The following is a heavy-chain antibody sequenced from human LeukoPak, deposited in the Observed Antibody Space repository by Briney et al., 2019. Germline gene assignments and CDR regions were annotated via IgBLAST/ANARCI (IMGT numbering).Heavy chain of an antibody. CDR3: ARREEDNNHHHCFGS. D-gene: IGHD2/OR15-2a*01. CDR2: IYYNGNT. Sequence: SETLSLTCIVSGGSIYTSSCYWDWVRQPPGKGPEWIGSIYYNGNTYYNPSLSSRATMSIDTSKNQFSLKLNSMTAADTAVYYCARREEDNNHHHCFGSWGQGTLVTVSS. J-gene: IGHJ4*02. CDR1: GGSIYTSSCY. V-gene: IGHV4-39*07.